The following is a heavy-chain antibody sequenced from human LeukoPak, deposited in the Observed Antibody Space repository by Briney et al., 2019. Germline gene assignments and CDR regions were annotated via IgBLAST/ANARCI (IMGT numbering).Heavy chain of an antibody. CDR1: GFTFSSYA. V-gene: IGHV3-66*01. J-gene: IGHJ5*02. CDR2: IYSGGST. CDR3: ARRFSSWVNIPFDWFDP. Sequence: PGGSLRLSCAASGFTFSSYAMSWVRQAPGKGLEWVSVIYSGGSTYYADSVKGRFTISRDNSKNTLYLQMNSLRAEDTAVYYCARRFSSWVNIPFDWFDPWGQGTLVTVSS. D-gene: IGHD3-16*01.